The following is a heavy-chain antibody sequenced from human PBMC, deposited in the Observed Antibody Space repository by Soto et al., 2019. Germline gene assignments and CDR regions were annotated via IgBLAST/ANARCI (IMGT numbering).Heavy chain of an antibody. V-gene: IGHV3-23*01. D-gene: IGHD6-25*01. Sequence: EVQLLESGGGLVQPGGSLRLSCAASGCTFSSYAMSWVRQAPGKGLEWVSAISGTGGTTYYADSVKGRFTISRDNSRNTLHLQMNSLRAEYTAIYYCAKFFVETGGSSGWPWSFHFWGQGTLVTVSS. J-gene: IGHJ4*02. CDR3: AKFFVETGGSSGWPWSFHF. CDR2: ISGTGGTT. CDR1: GCTFSSYA.